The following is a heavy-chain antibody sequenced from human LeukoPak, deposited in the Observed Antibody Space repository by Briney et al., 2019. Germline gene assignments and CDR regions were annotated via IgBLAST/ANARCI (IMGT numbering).Heavy chain of an antibody. V-gene: IGHV3-7*05. CDR1: GFTFSRYR. CDR2: IKQDGSEK. CDR3: ARGPPCREYCSLEFYFDY. D-gene: IGHD2/OR15-2a*01. Sequence: GGSLRLSCATSGFTFSRYRMSWVRQAPGKGLEWVANIKQDGSEKYYVDSVKGRFTISRDNAKNSLYLQMNSLRAEDTAVYYCARGPPCREYCSLEFYFDYWGQGTLVTVSS. J-gene: IGHJ4*02.